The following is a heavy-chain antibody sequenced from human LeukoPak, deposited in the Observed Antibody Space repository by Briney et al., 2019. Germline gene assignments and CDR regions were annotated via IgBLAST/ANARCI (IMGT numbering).Heavy chain of an antibody. J-gene: IGHJ6*02. V-gene: IGHV3-21*01. Sequence: PGGSLRLSCAASGFTFSSYTMNWVRQAPGKGLEWVSSISSSSNYIYYADSVKGRLTISRDNAKNSLYLQMNSLRAEDTAVYYCARGPTPQYCSGGSCYTHYGMDVWGQGTTVTVSS. CDR3: ARGPTPQYCSGGSCYTHYGMDV. D-gene: IGHD2-15*01. CDR1: GFTFSSYT. CDR2: ISSSSNYI.